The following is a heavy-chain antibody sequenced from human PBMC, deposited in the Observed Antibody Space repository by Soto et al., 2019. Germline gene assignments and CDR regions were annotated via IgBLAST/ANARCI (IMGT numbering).Heavy chain of an antibody. CDR3: AKSPGGYYSFDI. CDR2: IWYDGSNK. Sequence: GGSLRLSCAASGFTFISYGMHWVRQAPCKGLEWVAVIWYDGSNKYYADSVKGRFTISRDNSKNTLYLQMNSLRAEDTAVYYCAKSPGGYYSFDIWGQGTMVTVSS. D-gene: IGHD3-3*01. J-gene: IGHJ3*02. CDR1: GFTFISYG. V-gene: IGHV3-30*02.